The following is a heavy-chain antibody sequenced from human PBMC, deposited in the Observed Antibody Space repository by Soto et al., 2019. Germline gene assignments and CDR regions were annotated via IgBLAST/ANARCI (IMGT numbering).Heavy chain of an antibody. Sequence: EVQLVESGGGLVQPGRSLRLSCVISGFTFDDFAMHWVRQAPGKGLEWVSGISWNSAMIGYADSVRGRFTISRDNVKNCLHLQMSSLRPEDTALYFCAKDTRADRGAFDSWGQGTLVSVFS. CDR1: GFTFDDFA. CDR2: ISWNSAMI. V-gene: IGHV3-9*01. D-gene: IGHD3-10*01. J-gene: IGHJ5*01. CDR3: AKDTRADRGAFDS.